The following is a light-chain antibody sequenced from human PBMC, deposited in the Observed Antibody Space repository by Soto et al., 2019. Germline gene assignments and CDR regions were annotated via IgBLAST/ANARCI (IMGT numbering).Light chain of an antibody. CDR2: EVT. CDR1: SSDIGGYNY. V-gene: IGLV2-8*01. Sequence: QSALTQPPSASGSPGQSITISCSGTSSDIGGYNYVSWYQQYPGKAPKLMIYEVTKRPSGVPDRFSGSKSGDTASLTVSGLQAEDXADYYCSSYAGTNDPFVFGTGTKLTVL. CDR3: SSYAGTNDPFV. J-gene: IGLJ1*01.